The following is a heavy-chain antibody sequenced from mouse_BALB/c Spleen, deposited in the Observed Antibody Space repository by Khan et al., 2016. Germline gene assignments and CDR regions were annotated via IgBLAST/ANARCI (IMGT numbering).Heavy chain of an antibody. CDR3: TRYGSSFPYYCDY. CDR2: ISCYNGAT. J-gene: IGHJ2*01. V-gene: IGHV1S34*01. D-gene: IGHD1-1*01. Sequence: LVKTGASVKISCKASGYSFTGYYMHWVKQSHGKSLEWIGYISCYNGATSYNQKFKGKATFTVDTSSSTAYMQFNSLTSEDSAVYYCTRYGSSFPYYCDYRGQGTTRTVSS. CDR1: GYSFTGYY.